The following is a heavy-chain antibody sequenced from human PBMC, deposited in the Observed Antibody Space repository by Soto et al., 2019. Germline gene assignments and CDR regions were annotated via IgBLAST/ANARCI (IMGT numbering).Heavy chain of an antibody. Sequence: XESLKISCKGSGCSFSTHWVGWVRQMPGKGLEWMGIIYPGDSDTRYSPSFQGQVTISADESITTAYLQWSSLKASDTAMYYCARSQFDYIWGTSGYFDYWGQGTLATVSS. CDR3: ARSQFDYIWGTSGYFDY. CDR2: IYPGDSDT. V-gene: IGHV5-51*01. D-gene: IGHD3-16*01. CDR1: GCSFSTHW. J-gene: IGHJ4*02.